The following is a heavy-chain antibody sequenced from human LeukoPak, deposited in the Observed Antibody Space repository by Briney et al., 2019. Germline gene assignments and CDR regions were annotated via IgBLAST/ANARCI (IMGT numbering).Heavy chain of an antibody. Sequence: PGGSLRLSCAGSGFTFSSYAMNWVRQAPGKGLEWVSVISAAGFTTYYADSVKGRFTISRDNSKNTLYLQMNSLRAEDTAVYYCAKGGNKYCSSSSCYLDYWGQGTLVTVSS. D-gene: IGHD2-2*01. V-gene: IGHV3-23*01. CDR1: GFTFSSYA. CDR2: ISAAGFTT. CDR3: AKGGNKYCSSSSCYLDY. J-gene: IGHJ4*02.